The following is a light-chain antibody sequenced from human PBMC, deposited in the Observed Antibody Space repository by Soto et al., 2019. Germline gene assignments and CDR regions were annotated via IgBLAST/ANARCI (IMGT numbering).Light chain of an antibody. CDR3: QSYDSSLSGWV. CDR1: SSNIGAGYD. Sequence: QSALTQPPSVSGAPGQRVTVSCTGSSSNIGAGYDVHWYQQLPGTAPKLLISGNTNRPSGVPDRFSGSKSDTSASLAITGLQAEDEADYYCQSYDSSLSGWVFCGGTKLTVL. CDR2: GNT. J-gene: IGLJ3*02. V-gene: IGLV1-40*01.